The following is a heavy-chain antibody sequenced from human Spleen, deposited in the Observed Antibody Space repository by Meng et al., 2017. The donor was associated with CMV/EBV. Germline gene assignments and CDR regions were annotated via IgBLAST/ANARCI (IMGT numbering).Heavy chain of an antibody. CDR3: ARGNGWSGYSHPDY. Sequence: ASVKVSCKASGYTFTGYYMHWVRQAPGQGLEWMGWINPNSGGTNYAQKFQGRVTTTRDASISTAYMDLNRLRSDDTAVYYCARGNGWSGYSHPDYWGQGTLVTVSS. J-gene: IGHJ4*02. CDR2: INPNSGGT. CDR1: GYTFTGYY. V-gene: IGHV1-2*02. D-gene: IGHD3-3*01.